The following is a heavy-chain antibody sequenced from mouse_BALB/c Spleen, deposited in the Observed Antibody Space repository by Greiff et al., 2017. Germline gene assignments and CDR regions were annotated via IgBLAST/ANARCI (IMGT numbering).Heavy chain of an antibody. Sequence: EVQLVESGGDLVKPGGSLKLSCAASGFTFSSYGMSWVRQTPDKRLEWVATISSGGSYTYYPDSVKGRFTISRDNAKNTLYLQMSSLKSEDTAMYYCARRRDSYYGYYAMDYWGQGTSVTVSS. CDR2: ISSGGSYT. J-gene: IGHJ4*01. V-gene: IGHV5-6*01. CDR1: GFTFSSYG. D-gene: IGHD2-3*01. CDR3: ARRRDSYYGYYAMDY.